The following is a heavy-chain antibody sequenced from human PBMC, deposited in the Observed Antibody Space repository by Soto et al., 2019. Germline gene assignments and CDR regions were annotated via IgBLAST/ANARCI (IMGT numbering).Heavy chain of an antibody. J-gene: IGHJ5*02. D-gene: IGHD2-2*01. CDR3: ARSFRYCSSTSCYPTEYNWFDP. CDR1: GFSLSTSGMC. CDR2: IDWDDDK. Sequence: SGPTLVNPTPPLTLTCTFSGFSLSTSGMCVSWIRQPPGKALEWLALIDWDDDKYYSTSLKTRLTISKDTSKNQVVLTMTNMDPVDTATYYCARSFRYCSSTSCYPTEYNWFDPWGQGTLVTVSS. V-gene: IGHV2-70*01.